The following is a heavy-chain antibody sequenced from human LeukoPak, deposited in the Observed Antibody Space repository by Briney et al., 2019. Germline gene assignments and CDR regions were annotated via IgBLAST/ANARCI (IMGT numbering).Heavy chain of an antibody. CDR1: GDSINSGPYY. CDR3: ARHRIIRDIVTGDYFDY. Sequence: SETLSLTCTVSGDSINSGPYYWGWIRQPPGKGLEWIGTIYYSMSTYYNSPLKSRVTISVDTSKNQFSLKLRSVTAADTAVYYCARHRIIRDIVTGDYFDYWGQGALVTVSS. D-gene: IGHD3-9*01. CDR2: IYYSMST. V-gene: IGHV4-39*01. J-gene: IGHJ4*02.